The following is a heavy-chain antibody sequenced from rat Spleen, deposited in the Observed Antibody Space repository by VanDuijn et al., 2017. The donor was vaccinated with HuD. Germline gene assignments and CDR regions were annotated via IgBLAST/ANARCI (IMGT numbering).Heavy chain of an antibody. V-gene: IGHV5-7*01. CDR1: GFTFSDYY. CDR2: ISYDGSRT. Sequence: EVQLVESGGGLVQPGRSLKLSCAASGFTFSDYYMAWVCQAPTKGLEWVATISYDGSRTYYRDSVKGRFTISRDNAKSTLYLQMDSLGSEDTATYYCARGGGYSEVNFDYWGQGVMVTVSS. D-gene: IGHD1-11*01. J-gene: IGHJ2*01. CDR3: ARGGGYSEVNFDY.